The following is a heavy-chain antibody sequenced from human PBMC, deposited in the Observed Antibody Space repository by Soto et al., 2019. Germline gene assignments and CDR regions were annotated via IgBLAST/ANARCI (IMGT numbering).Heavy chain of an antibody. J-gene: IGHJ3*01. V-gene: IGHV2-5*02. Sequence: QITLKESGPPLVRPTQTLTLACSFSGFSLTTSGVGVGWIRQPPGKALAFLALIYLDDDTRYRPSLRTRLTITKGTSKNLVGLTMTNVDPLDTATYYCVRFWSGFFGPRHIDAFDFWGQGTMVTVSS. CDR3: VRFWSGFFGPRHIDAFDF. CDR1: GFSLTTSGVG. D-gene: IGHD3-3*01. CDR2: IYLDDDT.